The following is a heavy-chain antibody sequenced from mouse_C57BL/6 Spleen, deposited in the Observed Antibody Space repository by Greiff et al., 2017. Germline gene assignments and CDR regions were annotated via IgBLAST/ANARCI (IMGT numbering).Heavy chain of an antibody. CDR2: IWSGGST. CDR1: GFSLTSYG. Sequence: QVQLQQSGPGLVQPSQSLSITCTVSGFSLTSYGVHWVRQSPGKGLEWLGVIWSGGSTDYNAAFISRLGISKDNSKSQVFFKMNSLQADDTAIYYCARNGGNSWYFDVWGTGTTVTVSS. J-gene: IGHJ1*03. V-gene: IGHV2-2*01. CDR3: ARNGGNSWYFDV. D-gene: IGHD2-1*01.